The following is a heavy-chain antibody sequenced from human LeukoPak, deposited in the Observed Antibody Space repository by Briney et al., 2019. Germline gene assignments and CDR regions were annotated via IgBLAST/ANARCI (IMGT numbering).Heavy chain of an antibody. CDR2: INYSGST. J-gene: IGHJ6*03. D-gene: IGHD3-3*01. V-gene: IGHV4-59*01. Sequence: SETLSLTCTVSGGSISSYYWSWIRQPPGKGLEWIGYINYSGSTGYSPSLKSRATISVDTSKNQFSLNLSSLTAADTAVYYCVRSDFWSGYPPFYYYYMDVWGKGTTVTVSS. CDR1: GGSISSYY. CDR3: VRSDFWSGYPPFYYYYMDV.